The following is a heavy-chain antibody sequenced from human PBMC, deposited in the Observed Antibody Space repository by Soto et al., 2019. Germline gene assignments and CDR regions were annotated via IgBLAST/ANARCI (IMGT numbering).Heavy chain of an antibody. CDR1: GYSFTSYW. J-gene: IGHJ6*02. CDR2: IYPGDSDT. D-gene: IGHD6-13*01. Sequence: GESLKISCKGSGYSFTSYWIGWVRQMPGKGLEWMGIIYPGDSDTRYSPSFQGQVTISADKSISTAYLQWSSLKASDTAMYYCARRSPSIAAAGHYYYYYGMDVGGQGTTVTVSS. V-gene: IGHV5-51*01. CDR3: ARRSPSIAAAGHYYYYYGMDV.